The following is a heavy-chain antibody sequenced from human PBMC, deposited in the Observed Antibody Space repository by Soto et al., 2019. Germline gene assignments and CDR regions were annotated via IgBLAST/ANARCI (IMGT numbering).Heavy chain of an antibody. D-gene: IGHD3-22*01. CDR3: AKGGPYYYDSSGYYDY. CDR2: ISGSGGST. Sequence: EVQLLESGGGLVQPGGSLRLSCAASGFTFSSYAMSWVRQAPGKGLEWVSAISGSGGSTYYADSVKGRFTISRDNSKKTLYLQMNSLRAEDTAVYYCAKGGPYYYDSSGYYDYWGQGTLVTVSS. V-gene: IGHV3-23*01. J-gene: IGHJ4*02. CDR1: GFTFSSYA.